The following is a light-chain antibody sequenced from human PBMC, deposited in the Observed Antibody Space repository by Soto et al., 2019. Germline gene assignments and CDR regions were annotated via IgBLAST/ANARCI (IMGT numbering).Light chain of an antibody. CDR2: DAS. CDR3: QHKGT. Sequence: EIVLTQSPGTLSLSPGEGATLSCRASQSIYTKLAWYQKKSGQAPRLLIYDASTRAYGIPDRFSGSGSGTDFTLTISRLEPEDFAVYYCQHKGTFGQGTKVDIK. V-gene: IGKV3-20*01. J-gene: IGKJ1*01. CDR1: QSIYTK.